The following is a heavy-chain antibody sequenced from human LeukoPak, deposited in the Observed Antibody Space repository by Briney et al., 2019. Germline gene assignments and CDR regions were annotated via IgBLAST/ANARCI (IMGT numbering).Heavy chain of an antibody. Sequence: SETLSLTCTVSGASISSHYWTWIRQPPGKGLEWLGYFYNGGTTNYNPSLKSRVTISVDLSKNQFSLKLSSVTAADTAVYYCARVPSTGDFDPWGQGTLVTVSS. CDR3: ARVPSTGDFDP. CDR2: FYNGGTT. D-gene: IGHD7-27*01. V-gene: IGHV4-59*11. J-gene: IGHJ5*02. CDR1: GASISSHY.